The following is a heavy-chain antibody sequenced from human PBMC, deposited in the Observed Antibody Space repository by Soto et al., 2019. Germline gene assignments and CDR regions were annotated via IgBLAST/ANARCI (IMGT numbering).Heavy chain of an antibody. V-gene: IGHV3-48*03. J-gene: IGHJ4*02. CDR2: TSDDGASI. D-gene: IGHD5-18*01. CDR1: GFSFSSFA. CDR3: ARENSVQAWLHHFDH. Sequence: GGSLRLSCEASGFSFSSFAMNWVRQAPGRGLEWVSYTSDDGASIYYADSLKGRFTISRDNAKNSLSLQMNNLRAEDTAVYYCARENSVQAWLHHFDHWGLGTLVTVSS.